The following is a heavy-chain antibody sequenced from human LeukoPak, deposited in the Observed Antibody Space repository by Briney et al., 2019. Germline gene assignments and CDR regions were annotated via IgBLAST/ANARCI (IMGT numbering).Heavy chain of an antibody. CDR1: GGSISSSSYY. V-gene: IGHV4-39*01. CDR3: ARRESEWELHP. CDR2: IYYSGST. D-gene: IGHD1-26*01. Sequence: SETLSLTCTVSGGSISSSSYYWGWIRQPPGKGLEWIGSIYYSGSTYYNPSLKSRVTISVDTSKNQFSLKLSSVTAADTAVYYCARRESEWELHPWGQGTLVTVSS. J-gene: IGHJ5*02.